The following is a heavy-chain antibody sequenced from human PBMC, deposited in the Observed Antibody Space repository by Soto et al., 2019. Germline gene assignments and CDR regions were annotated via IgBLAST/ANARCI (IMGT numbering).Heavy chain of an antibody. Sequence: SETLSLTCTVSGGSISSYYWSWIRQPPGKGLEWIGYIYYSGSTNYNPSLKSRVTISVDTSKNQFSLKLSSVTAADTAVYYCARRSALRFLEVWGKGTTVTVSS. CDR2: IYYSGST. CDR1: GGSISSYY. V-gene: IGHV4-59*08. D-gene: IGHD3-3*01. J-gene: IGHJ6*04. CDR3: ARRSALRFLEV.